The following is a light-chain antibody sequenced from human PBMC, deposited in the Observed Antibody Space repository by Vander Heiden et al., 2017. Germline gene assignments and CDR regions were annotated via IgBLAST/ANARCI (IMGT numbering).Light chain of an antibody. V-gene: IGLV2-11*01. J-gene: IGLJ3*02. CDR2: HVS. CDR3: CSYAGSYTWV. CDR1: TSDAGGYHF. Sequence: QSALTQPRLVSGSPGQSVTISCTGTTSDAGGYHFVSWYQQPPGTAPQLIIYHVSKRPSGGPDRFSASKSGTAASLTISGLQAEGEADYCCCSYAGSYTWVFGGGTKLTVL.